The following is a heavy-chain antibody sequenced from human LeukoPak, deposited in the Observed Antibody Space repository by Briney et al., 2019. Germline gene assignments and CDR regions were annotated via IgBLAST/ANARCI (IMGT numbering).Heavy chain of an antibody. J-gene: IGHJ3*01. CDR3: ARDRELNDAFDF. CDR1: GASIDRSSFY. V-gene: IGHV4-39*07. CDR2: MHYSGNFYSGSA. D-gene: IGHD1-26*01. Sequence: PSETLSLTCTVSGASIDRSSFYWAWIRQPPGKGLEWIGSMHYSGNFYSGSAYYNPSLRSRVTISVDTSKNQFSLKLSSVTAADTAVYYCARDRELNDAFDFWGQGTMVTVSS.